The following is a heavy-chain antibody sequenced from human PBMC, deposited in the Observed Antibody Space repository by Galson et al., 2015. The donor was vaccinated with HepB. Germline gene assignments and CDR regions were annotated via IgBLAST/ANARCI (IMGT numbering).Heavy chain of an antibody. CDR3: ARNGDSGDFVSWFDP. CDR1: GGSVSNYNYY. V-gene: IGHV4-39*02. Sequence: ETLSLTCTVSGGSVSNYNYYWAWIRQPPGKGLEWIGSIYYTGSAYYNPSLKSRVTVSVDTSKDHFSLSLTSVTAADTAIYYCARNGDSGDFVSWFDPWGQGTLVTVSS. D-gene: IGHD4-17*01. J-gene: IGHJ5*02. CDR2: IYYTGSA.